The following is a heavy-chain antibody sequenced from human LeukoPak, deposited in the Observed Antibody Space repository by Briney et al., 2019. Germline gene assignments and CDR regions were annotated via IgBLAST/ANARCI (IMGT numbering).Heavy chain of an antibody. D-gene: IGHD2-8*01. Sequence: PGGSLRLSCAASGFTFSSYGMHWVRQAPGKGLEWVAYIQYDGSNEQYADSVKGRFSISRDSSKNILYLQMNSLRAEDTAVYYCAKDRCSNGIGCYHYYMDVWGKGTTVTISS. J-gene: IGHJ6*03. CDR3: AKDRCSNGIGCYHYYMDV. CDR2: IQYDGSNE. CDR1: GFTFSSYG. V-gene: IGHV3-30*02.